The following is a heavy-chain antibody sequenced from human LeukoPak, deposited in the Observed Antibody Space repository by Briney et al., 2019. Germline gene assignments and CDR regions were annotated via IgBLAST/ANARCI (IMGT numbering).Heavy chain of an antibody. CDR3: ARDRGKDGDTDAFDI. CDR2: IRYDGSNK. V-gene: IGHV3-30*02. J-gene: IGHJ3*02. D-gene: IGHD4-17*01. Sequence: PGGSLRLSCAASRFTFSRYGMHWARQAPGKGLEWVAFIRYDGSNKYYADSVKGRFTISRDNSKNTLYLQMNSLRAEDTAVYYCARDRGKDGDTDAFDIWGQGTMVTVSS. CDR1: RFTFSRYG.